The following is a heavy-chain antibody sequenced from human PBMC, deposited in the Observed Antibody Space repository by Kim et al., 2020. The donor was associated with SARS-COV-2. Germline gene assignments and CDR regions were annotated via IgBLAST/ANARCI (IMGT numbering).Heavy chain of an antibody. J-gene: IGHJ4*02. D-gene: IGHD3-9*01. CDR2: IYYSGGT. Sequence: SETLSLTCTVSGGSINNDDYYWTWIRQPPGKGLEWIGYIYYSGGTYSNPSLKSRLTMSVDASENQFSLRLSSVTAADTAVYYCARGGLLRYFDWLPTLDYWGQGTLVTVSS. CDR1: GGSINNDDYY. CDR3: ARGGLLRYFDWLPTLDY. V-gene: IGHV4-30-4*01.